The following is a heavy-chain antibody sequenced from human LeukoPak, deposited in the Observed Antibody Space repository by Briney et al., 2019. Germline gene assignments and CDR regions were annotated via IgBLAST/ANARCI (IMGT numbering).Heavy chain of an antibody. D-gene: IGHD3-3*01. CDR2: ISSNGGST. CDR3: ARGIPYDTLMGDYGMDV. Sequence: GGPLRLSCSASGFTFSSYAMHWVRQAPGKGLEYVSAISSNGGSTYYADSVKGRFTISRDNSKNSLYLQMNSLRDEDTAVYYCARGIPYDTLMGDYGMDVWGQGTTVTVSS. J-gene: IGHJ6*02. CDR1: GFTFSSYA. V-gene: IGHV3-64*04.